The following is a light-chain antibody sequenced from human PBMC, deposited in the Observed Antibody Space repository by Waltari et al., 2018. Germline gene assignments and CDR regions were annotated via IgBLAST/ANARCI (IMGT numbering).Light chain of an antibody. V-gene: IGLV1-44*01. CDR1: SSNLGSNP. Sequence: QSVLTQPPSVSGAPGQRVTISCSGSSSNLGSNPANWYQQLPVTAPKLLIHSKSERPSGVPGRFSGSRSGTTASLAIRGLQSEDEAHYFCASWDDRLKGYFFGIGTKVTVL. J-gene: IGLJ1*01. CDR2: SKS. CDR3: ASWDDRLKGYF.